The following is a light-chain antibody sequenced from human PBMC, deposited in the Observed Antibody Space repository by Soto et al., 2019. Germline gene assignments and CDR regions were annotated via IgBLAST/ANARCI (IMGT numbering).Light chain of an antibody. CDR3: SAFTSRSTLVL. CDR2: EVN. V-gene: IGLV2-14*03. CDR1: TSDVGGYNF. J-gene: IGLJ2*01. Sequence: QSVVTQPACVSGSPGQSITIPCTGTTSDVGGYNFVSWYQQHPGKAPKLIIYEVNHRPSGVSNRFSGSKSGNTASLTISGLQAEDEADYYCSAFTSRSTLVLFGGGTKLTVL.